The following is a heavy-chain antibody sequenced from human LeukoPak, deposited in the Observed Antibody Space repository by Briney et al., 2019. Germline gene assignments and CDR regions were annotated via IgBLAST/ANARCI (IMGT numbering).Heavy chain of an antibody. J-gene: IGHJ4*02. CDR3: AKAPVTTCSGAYCYPFDY. Sequence: GGSLRLSCTVSGFTVSSNSWSWVRQAPGKGLEWVSFIYSGVNTHYSDSVKGRFTISRDSSKNTLYLQMNSLRAGDAAVYYCAKAPVTTCSGAYCYPFDYWSQGTLVTVSS. D-gene: IGHD2-15*01. CDR2: IYSGVNT. V-gene: IGHV3-53*01. CDR1: GFTVSSNS.